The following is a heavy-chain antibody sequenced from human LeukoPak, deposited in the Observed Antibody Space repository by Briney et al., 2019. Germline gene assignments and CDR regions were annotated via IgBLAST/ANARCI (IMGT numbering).Heavy chain of an antibody. CDR3: ARKYPDHCFDP. D-gene: IGHD6-6*01. V-gene: IGHV4-30-4*01. Sequence: SQTLSLTCTVSGGSISSGNYYWSWIRQPPGKGLEWIGYIFYLGSTYYNPSLRSRVSISVNTFQNQFSLKLTALTAADTAMYYCARKYPDHCFDPWGQGTLVTVSS. J-gene: IGHJ5*02. CDR1: GGSISSGNYY. CDR2: IFYLGST.